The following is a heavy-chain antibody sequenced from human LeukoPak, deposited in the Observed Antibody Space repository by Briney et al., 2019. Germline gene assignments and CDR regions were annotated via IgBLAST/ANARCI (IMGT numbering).Heavy chain of an antibody. J-gene: IGHJ4*02. CDR3: AKVGPYYDFWSGYFSDY. Sequence: PGGSLRLSCAASGFTFSSYWMRWVRQAPGKGLEWVANIKQDGSEKNYVDSVKGRFTISRDNAKNSLYLQMNSLRAEDTAVYYCAKVGPYYDFWSGYFSDYWGQGTLVTVSS. D-gene: IGHD3-3*01. CDR2: IKQDGSEK. V-gene: IGHV3-7*03. CDR1: GFTFSSYW.